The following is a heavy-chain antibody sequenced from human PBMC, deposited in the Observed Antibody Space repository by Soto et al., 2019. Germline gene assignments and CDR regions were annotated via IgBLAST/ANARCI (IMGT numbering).Heavy chain of an antibody. Sequence: QVQLQESGPGLVKPSQTLSLTCTVSGDSISSGDYYWSWIRQPPGKGLEWIGYIYYSGSTYYNPSLKSRVTISVDTSKNQFSLKLSSVTAADTAVYYCARDKGEAVAAHPDAFDIWGQGTMVTVSS. J-gene: IGHJ3*02. CDR2: IYYSGST. CDR3: ARDKGEAVAAHPDAFDI. D-gene: IGHD6-19*01. V-gene: IGHV4-30-4*01. CDR1: GDSISSGDYY.